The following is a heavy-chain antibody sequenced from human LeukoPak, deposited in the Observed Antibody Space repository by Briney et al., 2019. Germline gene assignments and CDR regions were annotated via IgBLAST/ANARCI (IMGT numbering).Heavy chain of an antibody. V-gene: IGHV1-18*01. CDR2: ISAGNGDT. CDR3: ARDCAYPENFHDNVGYHYHDY. D-gene: IGHD1-14*01. J-gene: IGHJ4*02. CDR1: GYTFTNYG. Sequence: ASVKVSCKAYGYTFTNYGISWVRQAPGQGLEWMGWISAGNGDTKYAQKFQGRVTMTTDTPTTTAYMEVRSLRSDDTAIYYCARDCAYPENFHDNVGYHYHDYWGQGTLVTVSS.